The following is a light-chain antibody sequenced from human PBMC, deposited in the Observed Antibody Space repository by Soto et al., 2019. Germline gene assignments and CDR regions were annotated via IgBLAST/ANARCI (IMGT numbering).Light chain of an antibody. V-gene: IGKV1-5*03. Sequence: EIPMTQSPSTLSASVGDRVTITCRASQSISSWLAWYQQKPGKAPKVLIYKASSLESGAPSRFSGSGSGTEFTLTISSLQPDDFATYYCQQYYSQYTFGQRTKQEIK. CDR1: QSISSW. CDR3: QQYYSQYT. CDR2: KAS. J-gene: IGKJ2*01.